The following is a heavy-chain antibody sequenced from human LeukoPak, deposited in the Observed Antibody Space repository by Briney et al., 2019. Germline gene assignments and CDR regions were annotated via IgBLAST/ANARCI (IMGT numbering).Heavy chain of an antibody. V-gene: IGHV1-69*13. CDR2: IITNYGTT. D-gene: IGHD3-3*01. J-gene: IGHJ4*02. CDR1: GGTFSSYA. Sequence: SVKVSCKASGGTFSSYAISWVRQAPGQGLEWMGGIITNYGTTNYAQKYQGRVTITADESTTTVYMELSSLRSEDTAVYYCARPRTYYDFWRGYPPFDYWGQGTLVTVSS. CDR3: ARPRTYYDFWRGYPPFDY.